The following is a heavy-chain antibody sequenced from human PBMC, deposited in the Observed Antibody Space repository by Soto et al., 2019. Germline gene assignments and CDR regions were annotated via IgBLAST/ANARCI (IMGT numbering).Heavy chain of an antibody. CDR1: GVSISSGGYY. Sequence: QVQLQESGPGLGKPSQTLSLTCTVSGVSISSGGYYWSWIRQHPGKGREWIRYISYRGSAYYSPYLHSRVTISVDTSKNHFSLKVNAVTAADTAVYYCARRMQNYYTMGVWGQGTTVTDSS. CDR2: ISYRGSA. J-gene: IGHJ6*02. V-gene: IGHV4-31*03. D-gene: IGHD2-15*01. CDR3: ARRMQNYYTMGV.